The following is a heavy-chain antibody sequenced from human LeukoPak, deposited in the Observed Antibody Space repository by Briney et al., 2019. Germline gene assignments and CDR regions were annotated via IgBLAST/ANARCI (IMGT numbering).Heavy chain of an antibody. CDR1: GGTFSSYA. V-gene: IGHV1-2*04. D-gene: IGHD3-10*01. CDR3: ARDRGDNWFDP. Sequence: GSSVKVSCKASGGTFSSYAISWVRQAPGQGLEWMGWINPNSGGTNYAQKFQGWVTMTRDTSISTAYMELSRLRSDDTAVYYCARDRGDNWFDPWGQGTLVTVSS. CDR2: INPNSGGT. J-gene: IGHJ5*02.